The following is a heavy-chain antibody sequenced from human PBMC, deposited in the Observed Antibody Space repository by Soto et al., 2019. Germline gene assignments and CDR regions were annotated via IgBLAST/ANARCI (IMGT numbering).Heavy chain of an antibody. CDR3: ARRGPGTYFDY. D-gene: IGHD6-13*01. J-gene: IGHJ4*02. V-gene: IGHV3-23*01. CDR2: ISSSSDST. CDR1: GFTFSSYS. Sequence: PGGSLRLSCAASGFTFSSYSMNWVRQAPGKGLEWVSVISSSSDSTYYADSVKGRFTISRDNSKNTLYLQMNSLRAEDTAVYYCARRGPGTYFDYWGQGTLVTVSS.